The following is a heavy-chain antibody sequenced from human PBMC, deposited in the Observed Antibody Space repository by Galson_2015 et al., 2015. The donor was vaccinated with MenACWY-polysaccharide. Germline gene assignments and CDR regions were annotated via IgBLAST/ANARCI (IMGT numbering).Heavy chain of an antibody. J-gene: IGHJ4*02. Sequence: SLRLSCAASGFSFRHYGLHWVRQAPGKGLEWVAVTSYDGTNKSYAESVKGRFTISRDNSKNTLFLQMNSLRAEHTALYYCARDGDKDLPLYYWGQGALVSVSS. CDR1: GFSFRHYG. CDR2: TSYDGTNK. CDR3: ARDGDKDLPLYY. V-gene: IGHV3-30-3*01. D-gene: IGHD2-21*01.